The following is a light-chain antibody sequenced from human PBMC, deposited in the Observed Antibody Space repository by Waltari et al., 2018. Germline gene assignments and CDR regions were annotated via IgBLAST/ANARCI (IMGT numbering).Light chain of an antibody. Sequence: DIQMTQSPSTLSASVGDRVTITCRASQSISSWLAWYQQKPGKAPKLLFYKASSLESGVPSRFSGSGSGTEFTLTISSLQPDDFATYYCQQYNSYPSMYTFGQGTKLEIK. CDR1: QSISSW. J-gene: IGKJ2*01. CDR3: QQYNSYPSMYT. CDR2: KAS. V-gene: IGKV1-5*03.